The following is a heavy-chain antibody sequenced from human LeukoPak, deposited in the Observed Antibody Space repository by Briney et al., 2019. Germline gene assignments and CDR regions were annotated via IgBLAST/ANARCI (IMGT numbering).Heavy chain of an antibody. Sequence: GGSLRLSCAASGFTFSSYEMNWVRQAPGMGLEWVSYISSSGSTIYYADSVKGRFTISRDNAKNSLYLQMNSLRAEDTAVYYCAREGSSGSYRRYYFDYWGQGTLVTVSS. CDR1: GFTFSSYE. V-gene: IGHV3-48*03. D-gene: IGHD1-26*01. CDR2: ISSSGSTI. J-gene: IGHJ4*02. CDR3: AREGSSGSYRRYYFDY.